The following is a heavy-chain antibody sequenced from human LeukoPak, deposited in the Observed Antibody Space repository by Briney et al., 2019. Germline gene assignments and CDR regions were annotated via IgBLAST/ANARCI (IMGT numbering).Heavy chain of an antibody. Sequence: SETLSLTCAVYGGSFSGYYWSWIRQHPGKGLEWIGYIYYSGSTYYNPSLKSRVTISVDTSKNQFSLKLSSVTAADTAVYYCARDLIVGATGWFDPWGQGTLVTVSS. CDR3: ARDLIVGATGWFDP. J-gene: IGHJ5*02. CDR2: IYYSGST. CDR1: GGSFSGYY. D-gene: IGHD1-26*01. V-gene: IGHV4-31*11.